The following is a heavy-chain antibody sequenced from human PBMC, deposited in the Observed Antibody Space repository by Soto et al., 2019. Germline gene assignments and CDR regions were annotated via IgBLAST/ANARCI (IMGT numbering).Heavy chain of an antibody. V-gene: IGHV4-61*01. CDR2: IYYSGST. CDR1: GGSVSSGSYY. J-gene: IGHJ4*02. D-gene: IGHD3-10*01. Sequence: SQTLSLTCTVSGGSVSSGSYYWSWIRQPPGKGLEWIGYIYYSGSTNYNPSLKSRVTISVDTSKNQFSLKLSSVTAADTAVYYCARDYYGSGSYFYFDYWGRGTLVTVSS. CDR3: ARDYYGSGSYFYFDY.